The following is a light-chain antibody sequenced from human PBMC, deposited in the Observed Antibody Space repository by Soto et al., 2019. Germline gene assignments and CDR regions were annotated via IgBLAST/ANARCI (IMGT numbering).Light chain of an antibody. CDR1: QSISSY. V-gene: IGKV1-39*01. J-gene: IGKJ4*01. CDR2: AAS. CDR3: QQSYSTPRALT. Sequence: DIQMTQSPSSLSASVGDRFTITCRAIQSISSYLNWYQQKPGKAPKLLIYAASSLQSGVPSRFSGSGSGTDFTLTISSLQPEDFATYYCQQSYSTPRALTFGGGTKVDI.